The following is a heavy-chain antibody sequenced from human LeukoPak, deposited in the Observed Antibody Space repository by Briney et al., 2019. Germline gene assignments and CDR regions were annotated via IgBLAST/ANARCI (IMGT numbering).Heavy chain of an antibody. CDR1: GFTFSSYS. D-gene: IGHD5-12*01. Sequence: GGSLRLSCAASGFTFSSYSMNWVRQAPGKGLEWVSYISSSSSTIYYADSVKGRFTISRDNAKNSLYLQMNSLRAEDTAVYYCARVGSIVATITSYDYYYMDVWGKGTTVTVSS. CDR2: ISSSSSTI. CDR3: ARVGSIVATITSYDYYYMDV. J-gene: IGHJ6*03. V-gene: IGHV3-48*01.